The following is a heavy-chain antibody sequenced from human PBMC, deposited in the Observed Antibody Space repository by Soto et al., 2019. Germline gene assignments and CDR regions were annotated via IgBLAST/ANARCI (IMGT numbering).Heavy chain of an antibody. CDR2: IPSDATTQ. V-gene: IGHV3-30*04. D-gene: IGHD6-13*01. Sequence: PXGSLRLSFAASGFMLGNYSMHWVRQAPGNGLEWVAVIPSDATTQAYAHSVKGRFTISRDNSKNTLSLQMNSLRPEDTAIYYCARDSFHYIVAAGSWDLWGQGTLVTVSS. CDR3: ARDSFHYIVAAGSWDL. J-gene: IGHJ4*02. CDR1: GFMLGNYS.